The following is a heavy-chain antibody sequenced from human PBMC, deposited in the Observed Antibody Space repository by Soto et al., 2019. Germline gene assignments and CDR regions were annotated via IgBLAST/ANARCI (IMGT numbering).Heavy chain of an antibody. V-gene: IGHV4-30-2*01. J-gene: IGHJ4*02. Sequence: SETLSLTCAVSGGSISSGGYSWSWIRQPPGKGLEWIGYIYHSGSTYYNPSLKSRVTISVDTSKNQFSLKLSSVTAADTAVYYCASLGSLFDYWGQGTLVTVSS. D-gene: IGHD3-16*01. CDR3: ASLGSLFDY. CDR2: IYHSGST. CDR1: GGSISSGGYS.